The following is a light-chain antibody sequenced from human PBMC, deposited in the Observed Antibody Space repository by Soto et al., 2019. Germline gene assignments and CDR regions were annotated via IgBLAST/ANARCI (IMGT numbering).Light chain of an antibody. CDR3: QVWDSSSDHVV. J-gene: IGLJ2*01. CDR1: NIGSKS. CDR2: YDS. V-gene: IGLV3-21*04. Sequence: SYELTQPPSVSVAPGKTARITCGGTNIGSKSVHWYQQKPGQAPVLVIYYDSDRPSGIPERFPGSNSGNTATLTISRVEAGDESGHYCQVWDSSSDHVVFGGGTKVTVL.